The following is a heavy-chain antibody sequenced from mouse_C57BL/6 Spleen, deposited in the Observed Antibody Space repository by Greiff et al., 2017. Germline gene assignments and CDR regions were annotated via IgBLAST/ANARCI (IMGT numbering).Heavy chain of an antibody. J-gene: IGHJ2*01. CDR3: TRRGLGRFDY. CDR1: GYTFTDYE. CDR2: IDPETGGN. D-gene: IGHD4-1*01. V-gene: IGHV1-15*01. Sequence: VQLQQSGAELVRPGASVTLSCKASGYTFTDYEMHWVKQTPVHGLEWIGAIDPETGGNAYNQKFKGKAILTADKSSSTAYMELRSLTSEDSAVYYCTRRGLGRFDYWGQGTTLTVSS.